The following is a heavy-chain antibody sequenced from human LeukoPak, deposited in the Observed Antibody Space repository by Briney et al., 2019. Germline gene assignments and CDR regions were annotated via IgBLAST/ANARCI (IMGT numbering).Heavy chain of an antibody. D-gene: IGHD3-10*01. CDR2: INPNSGGT. V-gene: IGHV1-2*06. Sequence: ASVKVSCEASGYTFTGYYMHWVRQAPGQGLEWMGRINPNSGGTNYAQKFQGRVTMTRDTSISTAYMELSRLRSDDTAVYYCARARGITYEFDPWGQGTLVTVSS. CDR1: GYTFTGYY. CDR3: ARARGITYEFDP. J-gene: IGHJ5*02.